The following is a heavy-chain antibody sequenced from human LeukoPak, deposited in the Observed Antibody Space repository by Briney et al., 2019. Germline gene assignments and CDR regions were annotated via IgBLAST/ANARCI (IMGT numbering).Heavy chain of an antibody. CDR3: ARGLDELNFDY. CDR2: IIPIFGTA. Sequence: SVKVSCKASGGTFSSYAISWVRQTPGQGLEWMGGIIPIFGTANYAQKFQGRVTITADESTSTAYMELSRLRSEDTAVYYCARGLDELNFDYWGQGTLVTVSS. V-gene: IGHV1-69*13. D-gene: IGHD1-1*01. CDR1: GGTFSSYA. J-gene: IGHJ4*02.